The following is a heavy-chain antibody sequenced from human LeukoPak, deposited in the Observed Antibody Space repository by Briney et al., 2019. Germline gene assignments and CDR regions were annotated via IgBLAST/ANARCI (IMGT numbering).Heavy chain of an antibody. CDR3: AKGVASGYDLYFDY. Sequence: GGSLRLSCAASGFTFSSYEMNWVRQAPGKGLEWVSAISGSGGSTYYADSVKGRFTISRDNSKNTLYLQMNSLRAEDTAVYYCAKGVASGYDLYFDYWGQGTLVTVSS. J-gene: IGHJ4*02. V-gene: IGHV3-23*01. CDR2: ISGSGGST. CDR1: GFTFSSYE. D-gene: IGHD5-12*01.